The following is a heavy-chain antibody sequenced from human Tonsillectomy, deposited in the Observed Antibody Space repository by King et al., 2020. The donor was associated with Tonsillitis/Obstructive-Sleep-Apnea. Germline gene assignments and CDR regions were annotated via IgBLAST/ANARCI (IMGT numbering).Heavy chain of an antibody. CDR2: ISWNSDTI. V-gene: IGHV3-9*01. CDR3: AKDKARFLEWWGTHSGDY. J-gene: IGHJ4*02. Sequence: VQLVESGGGLVQPGRSLRLSCVASGFTFDDYAMHWVRQAPGKGLEWVSGISWNSDTIGFADSVKGRFTISRDNAKNSLYLQMNSLRAEDTAFYYCAKDKARFLEWWGTHSGDYWGPGTLVTVSS. CDR1: GFTFDDYA. D-gene: IGHD3-3*01.